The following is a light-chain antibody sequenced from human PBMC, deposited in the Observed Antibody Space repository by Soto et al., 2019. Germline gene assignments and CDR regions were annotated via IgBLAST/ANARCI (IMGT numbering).Light chain of an antibody. J-gene: IGLJ1*01. V-gene: IGLV2-11*01. CDR3: CSYAGNYKYV. CDR1: SSDVGAYNF. Sequence: QSVLTQPHSVSGSPGQSVTMSCTGTSSDVGAYNFASWYQQRPGTAPRLIIYDVNKRPSGVPDRFSGSKSGNTASLTISGLQAEDEADYYCCSYAGNYKYVFGSGTKVTV. CDR2: DVN.